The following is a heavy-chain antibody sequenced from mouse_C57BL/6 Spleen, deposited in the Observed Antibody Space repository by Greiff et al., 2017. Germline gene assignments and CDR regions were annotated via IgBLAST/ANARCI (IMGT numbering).Heavy chain of an antibody. Sequence: QVQLQQPGAELVKPGASVKLSCKASGYTFTSYWMHWVKQRPGQGLEWIGMIHPNSGSTNYNEKFKSKATLTVDKSSSTTYMQLSSLTSEDAAVYYCARDGYYLAYWGQGTLVTVSA. V-gene: IGHV1-64*01. CDR3: ARDGYYLAY. J-gene: IGHJ3*01. CDR2: IHPNSGST. CDR1: GYTFTSYW. D-gene: IGHD2-3*01.